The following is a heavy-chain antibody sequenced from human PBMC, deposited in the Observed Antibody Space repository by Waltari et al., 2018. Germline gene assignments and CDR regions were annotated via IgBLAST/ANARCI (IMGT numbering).Heavy chain of an antibody. CDR2: IIPIFDTPP. D-gene: IGHD3-3*01. CDR1: GGTFSNSV. Sequence: QVHLVQSGAEVKKPGSSVKVSCKASGGTFSNSVISWVRQAPGQGLEWMGRIIPIFDTPPNFAQSFQGRVTITADKSTSTAYMELSSLRSEDTAVYYCARGPFWSGYFPFFDSWGQGTLVTVSS. J-gene: IGHJ4*02. CDR3: ARGPFWSGYFPFFDS. V-gene: IGHV1-69*13.